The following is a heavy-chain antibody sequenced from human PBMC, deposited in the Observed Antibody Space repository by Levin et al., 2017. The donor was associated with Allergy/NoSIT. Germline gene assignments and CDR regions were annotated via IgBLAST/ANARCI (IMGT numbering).Heavy chain of an antibody. D-gene: IGHD6-19*01. CDR1: GFTFRTSA. Sequence: GSLRLSCTASGFTFRTSAMNWIRQAPGRGLEWVSSISVRGGSTFYADSVKGRFTISRDDSENTLYLQMTSLKAEDTAIYYCAKIQWLVRDFDFWGRGTLVTVSS. J-gene: IGHJ4*02. V-gene: IGHV3-23*01. CDR3: AKIQWLVRDFDF. CDR2: ISVRGGST.